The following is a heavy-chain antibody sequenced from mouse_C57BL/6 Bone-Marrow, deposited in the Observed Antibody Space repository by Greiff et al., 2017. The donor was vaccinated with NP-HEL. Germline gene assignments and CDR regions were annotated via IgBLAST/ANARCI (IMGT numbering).Heavy chain of an antibody. CDR2: INPSSGYT. CDR3: ARSPSYYGYAMDY. D-gene: IGHD1-1*01. V-gene: IGHV1-7*01. J-gene: IGHJ4*01. Sequence: QVQLKESGAELAKPGASVKLSCKASGYTFTSYWMHWVKQRPGQGLEWIGYINPSSGYTKYNQKFKDKATLTADKSSSTAYMQLSSLTYEDSAVYYCARSPSYYGYAMDYWGQGTSVTVSS. CDR1: GYTFTSYW.